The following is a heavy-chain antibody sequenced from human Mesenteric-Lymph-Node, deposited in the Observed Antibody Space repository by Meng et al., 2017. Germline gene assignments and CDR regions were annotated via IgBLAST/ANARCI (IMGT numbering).Heavy chain of an antibody. D-gene: IGHD3-22*01. CDR1: GGPISSYY. CDR2: IYTSGST. J-gene: IGHJ4*02. CDR3: AREGSNFYFDRSGFYGPVDY. V-gene: IGHV4-4*07. Sequence: SETLCLTCTVSGGPISSYYWSWIRQPAGKGLEWIGRIYTSGSTNYNPSLKSRVTMSVDTSKNQFSLKLSSVTAADTAVYYWAREGSNFYFDRSGFYGPVDYWGQGTLVTVSS.